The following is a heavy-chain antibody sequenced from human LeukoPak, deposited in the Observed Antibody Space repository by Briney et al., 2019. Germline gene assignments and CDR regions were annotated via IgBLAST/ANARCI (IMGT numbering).Heavy chain of an antibody. D-gene: IGHD6-13*01. CDR3: AKASGWSNWYFDL. Sequence: TGGSLRLSCAASGFTFDDYAMHWVRQAPGKGLEWVSGISWNSGSIGYADSVKGRFTISRDNAKNSLYLQMNSLRAEDTALYYCAKASGWSNWYFDLWGRGTLVTVSS. CDR1: GFTFDDYA. J-gene: IGHJ2*01. V-gene: IGHV3-9*01. CDR2: ISWNSGSI.